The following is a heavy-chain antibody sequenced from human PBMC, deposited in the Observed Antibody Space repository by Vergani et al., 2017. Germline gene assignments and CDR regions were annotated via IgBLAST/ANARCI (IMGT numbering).Heavy chain of an antibody. CDR1: GFTFTNFA. J-gene: IGHJ5*02. Sequence: EVQLLESGGNLVQPGGSLRLSCAASGFTFTNFAMTWVRQAPGKGLEWVSAISGSGDNTYYADSVKGRFTISRDNSKNTLYLQMNSLRAEDTAVYYCARPDPNGSGSVGWFDPWGQGTLVTVSS. CDR3: ARPDPNGSGSVGWFDP. CDR2: ISGSGDNT. V-gene: IGHV3-23*01. D-gene: IGHD3-10*01.